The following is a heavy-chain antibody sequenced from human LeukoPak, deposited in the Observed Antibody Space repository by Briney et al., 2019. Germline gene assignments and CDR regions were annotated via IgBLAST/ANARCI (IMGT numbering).Heavy chain of an antibody. CDR3: ARAYSSSWYWNWFDP. CDR2: IYPTGST. CDR1: GYSISSGYY. V-gene: IGHV4-38-2*02. Sequence: PSETLSLTCTVSGYSISSGYYWGWIRQPPGKGLEWIGNIYPTGSTYYNPSLKSRVTISVDTSKNQFSLKVSSVSAADTAVYYCARAYSSSWYWNWFDPWGQGTVVTVSS. D-gene: IGHD6-13*01. J-gene: IGHJ5*02.